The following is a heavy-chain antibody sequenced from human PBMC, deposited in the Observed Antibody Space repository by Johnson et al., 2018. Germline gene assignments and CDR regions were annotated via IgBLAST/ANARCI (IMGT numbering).Heavy chain of an antibody. D-gene: IGHD6-6*01. Sequence: VQLVQSGGGLVQPGRSLRLSCAASGFTFDDSAMHWVRQAPGKGLEWGSGINWNRGKIGYADSLKGRFIISRDNAKNSMYLQMNSLRAEDTALYYCAKDAYSSSPANEGYFQHGGQGTLVTVSS. J-gene: IGHJ1*01. CDR2: INWNRGKI. V-gene: IGHV3-9*01. CDR1: GFTFDDSA. CDR3: AKDAYSSSPANEGYFQH.